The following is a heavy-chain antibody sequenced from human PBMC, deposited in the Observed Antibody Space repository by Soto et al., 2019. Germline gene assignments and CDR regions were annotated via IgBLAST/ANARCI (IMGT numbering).Heavy chain of an antibody. CDR3: ASGRRLGIDGMDV. Sequence: QVQLVQSGAEVKKPGASVKVSCKASGYTFTSDDINWVRQATGQGLEWMGWMNRNSGNTGNAQKCQGRVTMTWNTSISTAYMELSSLRSEDPAVYYGASGRRLGIDGMDVWGQGTTVTVSS. CDR1: GYTFTSDD. D-gene: IGHD7-27*01. CDR2: MNRNSGNT. J-gene: IGHJ6*02. V-gene: IGHV1-8*01.